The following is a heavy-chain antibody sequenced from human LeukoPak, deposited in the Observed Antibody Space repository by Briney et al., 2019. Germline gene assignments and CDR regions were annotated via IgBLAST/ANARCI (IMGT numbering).Heavy chain of an antibody. CDR1: GGPFSSYA. CDR3: ARGPPTLTGTSGTDY. Sequence: SVKVSCKASGGPFSSYAISWVRQAPGQGLEWMGGIIPIFGTANYAQKFQGRVTITTDESTSTAYMELSSLRSEDTAVYYCARGPPTLTGTSGTDYWGQGTLVTVSS. J-gene: IGHJ4*02. V-gene: IGHV1-69*05. D-gene: IGHD1-7*01. CDR2: IIPIFGTA.